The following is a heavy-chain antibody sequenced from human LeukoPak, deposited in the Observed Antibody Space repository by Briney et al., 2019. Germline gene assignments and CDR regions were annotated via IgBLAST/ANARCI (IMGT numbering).Heavy chain of an antibody. D-gene: IGHD6-13*01. CDR1: GFTFSSYG. J-gene: IGHJ4*02. V-gene: IGHV3-33*01. Sequence: GRPLRLSCAASGFTFSSYGMHWVRQAPGKGLEWVAVIWYDGSNKYYADSVKGRFTISRDNSKNTLYLQMNSLRAEDTAVYYWPRDKEGGIPAVPLDYWGKETLAPSPQ. CDR3: PRDKEGGIPAVPLDY. CDR2: IWYDGSNK.